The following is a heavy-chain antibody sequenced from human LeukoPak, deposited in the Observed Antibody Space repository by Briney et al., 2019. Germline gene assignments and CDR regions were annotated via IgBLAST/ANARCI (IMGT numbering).Heavy chain of an antibody. J-gene: IGHJ3*02. Sequence: SETLSLTCTVSGGSISSGSYYWGWVRQPPGKGLEWIGYIYYSGSTYYNPSLKSRVTISVDTSKNQFSLKLSSVTAADTAVYYCARGAPTQLAFDIWGQGTMVTVSS. CDR3: ARGAPTQLAFDI. CDR2: IYYSGST. V-gene: IGHV4-30-4*08. CDR1: GGSISSGSYY. D-gene: IGHD1-1*01.